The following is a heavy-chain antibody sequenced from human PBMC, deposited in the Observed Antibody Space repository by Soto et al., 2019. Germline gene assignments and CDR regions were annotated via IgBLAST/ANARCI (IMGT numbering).Heavy chain of an antibody. CDR1: GFTFSSYG. CDR2: IWYDGSNK. CDR3: ARDSGGRLSDPYYGDYFFYYYYYGMDV. J-gene: IGHJ6*02. V-gene: IGHV3-33*01. Sequence: QVQLVESGGGVVQPGRSLRLSCAASGFTFSSYGMHWVRQAPGKGLEWVAVIWYDGSNKYYADSMKGRFTISRDNSKNTLYLQMNSLRAEDTAVYYCARDSGGRLSDPYYGDYFFYYYYYGMDVWGQGTTVTVSS. D-gene: IGHD4-17*01.